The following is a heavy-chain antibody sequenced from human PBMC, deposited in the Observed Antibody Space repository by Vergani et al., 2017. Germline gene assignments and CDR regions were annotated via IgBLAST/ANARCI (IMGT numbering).Heavy chain of an antibody. D-gene: IGHD3-10*01. CDR2: INSDGSST. J-gene: IGHJ6*02. Sequence: EVQLVESGGGLVQPGGSLRLSCAASGFTFSSYWMHWVRHAPGKGLVWVSRINSDGSSTSYADSVKGRFTISRDNAKNTLYLQMNSLRAEDTAVYYCAKDWSYEGSGNNYYGMDVWGQGTTVTVSS. CDR3: AKDWSYEGSGNNYYGMDV. CDR1: GFTFSSYW. V-gene: IGHV3-74*01.